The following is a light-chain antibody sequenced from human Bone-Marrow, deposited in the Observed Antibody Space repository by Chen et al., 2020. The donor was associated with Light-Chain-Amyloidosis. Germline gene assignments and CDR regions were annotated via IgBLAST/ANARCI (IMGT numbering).Light chain of an antibody. J-gene: IGLJ3*02. CDR1: NIGSTS. Sequence: SYVLTQPSSVSVAPGQTATIACGGNNIGSTSVHRYQQTPGQAPLLVVYDDSDRPSGIPERLSGSNSGNTATLTISRVEAGDEADYYCQVWDRSSDRPVFGGGTKLTVI. CDR3: QVWDRSSDRPV. CDR2: DDS. V-gene: IGLV3-21*02.